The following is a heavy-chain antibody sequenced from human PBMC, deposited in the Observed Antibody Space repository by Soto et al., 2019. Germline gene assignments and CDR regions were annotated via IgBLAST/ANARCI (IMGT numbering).Heavy chain of an antibody. CDR2: MHYRGTA. CDR1: GGSISNDDYY. J-gene: IGHJ5*02. CDR3: ARYYFDTGLTKGPGSDWVGP. D-gene: IGHD3-9*01. Sequence: QVQLQESGPGLVRPSQTLSLTCTVSGGSISNDDYYWGWIRQSPGKGLEWIGYMHYRGTAYYNPSLKSRVLITIDTSKNPCSLIRRSVTAVDTAVYFCARYYFDTGLTKGPGSDWVGPVCQGTLVPVSS. V-gene: IGHV4-30-4*01.